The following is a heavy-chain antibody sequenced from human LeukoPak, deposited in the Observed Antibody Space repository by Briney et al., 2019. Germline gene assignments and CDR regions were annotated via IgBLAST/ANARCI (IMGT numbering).Heavy chain of an antibody. D-gene: IGHD3-16*01. CDR1: GGSISSYY. V-gene: IGHV4-59*01. J-gene: IGHJ3*02. CDR3: AKHDVLWDAFDI. Sequence: SETLSLTCTVSGGSISSYYWSWIRQPPGKGLEWIGYIYYSGSTNYNPSLKSRVTISVDTSKNQFSLKLSSVTAADTAVYYCAKHDVLWDAFDIWGQGTMVTVSS. CDR2: IYYSGST.